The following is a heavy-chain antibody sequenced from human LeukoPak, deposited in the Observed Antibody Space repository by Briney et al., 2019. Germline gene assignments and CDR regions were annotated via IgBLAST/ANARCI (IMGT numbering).Heavy chain of an antibody. D-gene: IGHD3-3*01. CDR3: ARPARSGVVTYFDY. CDR1: GGSISSSSYY. J-gene: IGHJ4*02. V-gene: IGHV4-39*01. CDR2: IYYSGST. Sequence: SEALSLTCTVSGGSISSSSYYWGWIRQPPGKGLEWIGSIYYSGSTYYNPSLKSRVTISVDTSKNQFSLKLSSVTAADTAAYYCARPARSGVVTYFDYWGQGTLVTVSS.